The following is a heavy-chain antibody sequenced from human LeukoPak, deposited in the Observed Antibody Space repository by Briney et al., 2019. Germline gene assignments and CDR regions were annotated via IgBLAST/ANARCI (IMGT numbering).Heavy chain of an antibody. CDR2: IIPIFGTA. D-gene: IGHD4-17*01. Sequence: SVKVSCKASGGTFSSYAISWVRQAPGQGLEWMGGIIPIFGTANYAQKFQGRVTITADESTSTAYMELSSLRSEDTAVYYCARDRPAGDYGPRDFNYWGQGTLVTVSS. CDR3: ARDRPAGDYGPRDFNY. CDR1: GGTFSSYA. J-gene: IGHJ4*02. V-gene: IGHV1-69*13.